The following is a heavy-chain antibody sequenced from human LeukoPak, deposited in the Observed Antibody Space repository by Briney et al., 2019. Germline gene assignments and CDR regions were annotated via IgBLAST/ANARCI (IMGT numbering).Heavy chain of an antibody. J-gene: IGHJ4*02. D-gene: IGHD4-11*01. Sequence: PSETLSLTCTVSGGSITTRSYYWGWSRQPPGKVLQRIGIIYYRGSTYYKPSLKCRVTISVDTSKNQFSLKLSSVTAADPAVYYCARGPPADTVTSYFDYWGEGTLVTVSS. CDR2: IYYRGST. CDR1: GGSITTRSYY. CDR3: ARGPPADTVTSYFDY. V-gene: IGHV4-39*01.